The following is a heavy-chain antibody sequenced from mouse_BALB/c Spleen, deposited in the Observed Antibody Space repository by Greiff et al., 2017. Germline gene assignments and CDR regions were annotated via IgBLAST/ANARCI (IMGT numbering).Heavy chain of an antibody. V-gene: IGHV14-3*02. Sequence: EVMLVESGAELVKPGASVKLSCTASGFNIKDTYMHWVKQRPEQGLEWIGRIDPANGNTKYDPKFQGKATITADTSSNTAYLQLSSLTSEDTAVYYCHYEGFAYWGQGTLVTVSA. CDR3: HYEGFAY. J-gene: IGHJ3*01. D-gene: IGHD2-4*01. CDR1: GFNIKDTY. CDR2: IDPANGNT.